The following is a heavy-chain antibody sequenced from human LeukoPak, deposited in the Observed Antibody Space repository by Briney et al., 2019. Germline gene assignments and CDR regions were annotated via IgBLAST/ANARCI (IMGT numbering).Heavy chain of an antibody. V-gene: IGHV1-69*13. D-gene: IGHD2-2*01. CDR3: ARVGGDIVVVPAANGNWFDP. Sequence: SVKVSCKASGGAFSSYAISWVRQAPGQGLEWMGGIIPIFGTANYAQKFQGRVTITADESTSTAYMELSSLRSEDTAVYYCARVGGDIVVVPAANGNWFDPWGQGTLVTVSS. J-gene: IGHJ5*02. CDR2: IIPIFGTA. CDR1: GGAFSSYA.